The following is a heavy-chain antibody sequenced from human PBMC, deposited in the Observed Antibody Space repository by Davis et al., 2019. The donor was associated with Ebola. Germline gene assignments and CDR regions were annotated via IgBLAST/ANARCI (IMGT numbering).Heavy chain of an antibody. CDR1: GGSFSGYY. D-gene: IGHD3-22*01. V-gene: IGHV4-34*01. Sequence: SETLSLTCAVYGGSFSGYYWSWIRQPPGKGLEWIGEINHSGSTNYNPSLKSRVTISVDTSKNQFSLNLTSMTAADTAVYFCARGRMYFDSSGYPASHFDYWGQGTLVTVSS. J-gene: IGHJ4*02. CDR3: ARGRMYFDSSGYPASHFDY. CDR2: INHSGST.